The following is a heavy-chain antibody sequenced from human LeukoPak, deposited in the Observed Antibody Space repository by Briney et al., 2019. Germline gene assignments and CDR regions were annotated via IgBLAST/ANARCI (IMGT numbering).Heavy chain of an antibody. V-gene: IGHV4-30-4*08. J-gene: IGHJ4*02. D-gene: IGHD6-13*01. CDR3: ASSSWYYFDY. CDR2: IYYSGST. Sequence: SQTLSLTCTVSGGSINSGAYYSHWIRQPPGKGLEWIGYIYYSGSTYYNPSLKSRITISVDTSKSQFSLQLSSVTAADTAVYYCASSSWYYFDYWGQGTLVTVSS. CDR1: GGSINSGAYY.